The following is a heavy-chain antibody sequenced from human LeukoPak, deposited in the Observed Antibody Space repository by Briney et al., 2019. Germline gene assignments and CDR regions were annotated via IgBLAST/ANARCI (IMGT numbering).Heavy chain of an antibody. D-gene: IGHD2-8*01. CDR3: ARGTECTNGVCEFFDY. CDR2: FSASGNS. J-gene: IGHJ4*02. V-gene: IGHV4-61*02. Sequence: SETLSLTCTVSGDSISSDDYYWSWIRQPAGKGLEWIGRFSASGNSNYNPSLKSRLTISVDRSKNQFSLKLTSVTAADTAVYYCARGTECTNGVCEFFDYWGQGTLVTVSS. CDR1: GDSISSDDYY.